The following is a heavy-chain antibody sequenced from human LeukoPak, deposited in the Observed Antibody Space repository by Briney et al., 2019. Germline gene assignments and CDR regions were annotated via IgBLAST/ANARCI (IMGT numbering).Heavy chain of an antibody. CDR1: GYTFTGYY. D-gene: IGHD1-26*01. CDR3: ARSSGSLPYNWFDP. V-gene: IGHV1-2*06. J-gene: IGHJ5*02. Sequence: GASVKVSCKASGYTFTGYYMHWVRQAPGQGLEWIGRINPNSGGTNYAQKFQGRVTMTRDTSISTAYMELSRLRSDDTAVYYCARSSGSLPYNWFDPWGQGTLVTVSS. CDR2: INPNSGGT.